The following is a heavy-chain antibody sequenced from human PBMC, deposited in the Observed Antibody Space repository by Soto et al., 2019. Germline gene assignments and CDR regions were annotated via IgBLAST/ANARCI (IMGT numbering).Heavy chain of an antibody. J-gene: IGHJ4*02. CDR3: ARSRSGGAYFLNY. D-gene: IGHD3-10*01. Sequence: SETLSLTCTVSGGSISSGDYYWSWIRQPPGKDLEWIGNVYYSGSTNYNPSLKSRVTISVDTSKNQFSLKLNSVTAADTAVYYCARSRSGGAYFLNYWGQGMLVTVSS. V-gene: IGHV4-61*08. CDR2: VYYSGST. CDR1: GGSISSGDYY.